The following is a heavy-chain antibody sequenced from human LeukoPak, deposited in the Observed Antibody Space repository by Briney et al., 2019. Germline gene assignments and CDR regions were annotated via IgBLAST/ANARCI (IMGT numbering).Heavy chain of an antibody. CDR2: ISGSGGST. CDR3: AKVASYYYDSSGYLGY. CDR1: GFTFSSYA. V-gene: IGHV3-23*01. Sequence: PGGSLRLSCAASGFTFSSYAMSWVRQAPGKGLEWVSAISGSGGSTYYADSVKGRFTIPRDNSKNTLYLQMNSLRAEDTAVYYCAKVASYYYDSSGYLGYWGQGTLVTVSS. D-gene: IGHD3-22*01. J-gene: IGHJ4*02.